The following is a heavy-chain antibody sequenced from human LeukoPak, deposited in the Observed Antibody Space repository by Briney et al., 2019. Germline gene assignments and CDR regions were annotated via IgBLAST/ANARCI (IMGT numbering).Heavy chain of an antibody. Sequence: GGSLRLSCAASGVTVSSNYMSWVRQAPGKGLEWVSVIYSGGSTYYADSVKGRFTISRDNSKNTLYLQMNSLRAEDTAVYYCARLSPVYSEIDYWGQGTLVTVSS. CDR3: ARLSPVYSEIDY. CDR1: GVTVSSNY. V-gene: IGHV3-53*01. D-gene: IGHD2-15*01. CDR2: IYSGGST. J-gene: IGHJ4*02.